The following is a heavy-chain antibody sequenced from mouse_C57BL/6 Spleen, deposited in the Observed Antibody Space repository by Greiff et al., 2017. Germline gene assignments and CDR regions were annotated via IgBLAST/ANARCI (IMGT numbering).Heavy chain of an antibody. Sequence: EVQRVESEGGLVQPGSSMKLSCTASGFTFSDYYMAWVRQVPEKGLEWVANINYDGSSTYYLDSLKSRFIISRDNAKNILYLQMSSLKSEDTATYYCARSDSSGYLAWFAYWGQGTLVTVSA. CDR1: GFTFSDYY. CDR3: ARSDSSGYLAWFAY. J-gene: IGHJ3*01. D-gene: IGHD3-2*02. V-gene: IGHV5-16*01. CDR2: INYDGSST.